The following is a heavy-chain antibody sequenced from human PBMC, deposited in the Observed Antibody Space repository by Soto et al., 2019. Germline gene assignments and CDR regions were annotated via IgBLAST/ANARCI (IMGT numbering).Heavy chain of an antibody. CDR1: GYTFTSYY. J-gene: IGHJ6*02. CDR2: INPSGGST. Sequence: GASVKVSCKASGYTFTSYYMHWVRQAPGQGLEWMGIINPSGGSTSYAQKFQGRVTMTRDTSTSTVYMELSSLRSEDTAVYYCAREIRIDGYSSSWPPEGSYYYGMDVWGQGTTVTVSS. CDR3: AREIRIDGYSSSWPPEGSYYYGMDV. V-gene: IGHV1-46*01. D-gene: IGHD6-13*01.